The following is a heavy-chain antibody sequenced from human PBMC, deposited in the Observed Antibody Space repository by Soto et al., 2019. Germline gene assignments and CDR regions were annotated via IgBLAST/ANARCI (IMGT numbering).Heavy chain of an antibody. V-gene: IGHV4-39*01. Sequence: SETLSLTCTVAGGSISSSSYYWGWIRQPPGKGLEWIGSIYYSGSTYYNPSLKSRVTISVDTSKNQFSLKLSSVTAADTAVYYCARHPAPIAAAGTNWFDPWGQGTLVTVSS. CDR1: GGSISSSSYY. J-gene: IGHJ5*02. CDR3: ARHPAPIAAAGTNWFDP. CDR2: IYYSGST. D-gene: IGHD6-13*01.